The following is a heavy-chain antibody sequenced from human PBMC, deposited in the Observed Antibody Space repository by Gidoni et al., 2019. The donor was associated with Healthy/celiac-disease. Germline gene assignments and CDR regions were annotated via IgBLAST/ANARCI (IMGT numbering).Heavy chain of an antibody. Sequence: EVQLLESGGGLVQPGGSLRLSCAASGFTFSSYAMSWVRQAPGKGLEWVSAISGSGGSTYYADSVKGRFTISRDNSKNTLYLQMNSLRAEDTAVYYCANHPRGANFFDYWGQGTLVTVSS. V-gene: IGHV3-23*01. CDR3: ANHPRGANFFDY. CDR1: GFTFSSYA. J-gene: IGHJ4*02. CDR2: ISGSGGST. D-gene: IGHD1-26*01.